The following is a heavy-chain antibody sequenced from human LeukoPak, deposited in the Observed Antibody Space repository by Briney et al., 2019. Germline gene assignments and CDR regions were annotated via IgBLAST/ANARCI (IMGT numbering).Heavy chain of an antibody. D-gene: IGHD2-15*01. Sequence: PGGSLRLSCAASGFTFDDYGMSWVRQAPGKGLEWGSGINWNGGSTGYADSVKGRFTISRDNAKNSLYLQMNSLRAEDTALYHCARDIEYCSGGSCSGGWGQGTLVTVSS. CDR3: ARDIEYCSGGSCSGG. V-gene: IGHV3-20*01. CDR1: GFTFDDYG. CDR2: INWNGGST. J-gene: IGHJ4*02.